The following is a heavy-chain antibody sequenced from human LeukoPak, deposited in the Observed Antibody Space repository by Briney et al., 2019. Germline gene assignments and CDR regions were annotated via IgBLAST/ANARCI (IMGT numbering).Heavy chain of an antibody. D-gene: IGHD2-21*02. V-gene: IGHV4-4*07. CDR3: ARGRRDFGGDYYFDY. Sequence: SETLSLTCTVSGGSISSYYWSWIRQPAGKGLEWIGRIYTSGSTNYNPSLKSRVTISVDTSKNQFSLKLSSVTAADTAVYYCARGRRDFGGDYYFDYWGQGTLVTVSS. CDR2: IYTSGST. CDR1: GGSISSYY. J-gene: IGHJ4*02.